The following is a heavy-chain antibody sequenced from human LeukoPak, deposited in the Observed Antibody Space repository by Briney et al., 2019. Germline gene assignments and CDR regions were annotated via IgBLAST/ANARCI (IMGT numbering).Heavy chain of an antibody. V-gene: IGHV3-48*04. CDR3: AREEWYYDSSGYYPDAFDI. CDR1: GFTFSSYS. Sequence: GGSLRLSCAASGFTFSSYSMNWVRQAPGKGLEWVSYISSSSSTIYYADSVKGRFTISRDNAKNSLYLQMNSLRAEDTAVYYCAREEWYYDSSGYYPDAFDIWGQGTMVTVSS. CDR2: ISSSSSTI. J-gene: IGHJ3*02. D-gene: IGHD3-22*01.